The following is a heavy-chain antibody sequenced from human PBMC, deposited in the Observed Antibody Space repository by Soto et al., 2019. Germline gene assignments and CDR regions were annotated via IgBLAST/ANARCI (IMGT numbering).Heavy chain of an antibody. Sequence: PSETLSLTCTVSGGSASSGSYYWSWIRQPPGKGLEWIGYIYYSGSTNYNPSLKSRVTISVDTSKNQFSLKLSSVTAADTAVYYCARHLQRWLQFGFDYWGQGTLVTVSS. V-gene: IGHV4-61*01. CDR2: IYYSGST. CDR1: GGSASSGSYY. CDR3: ARHLQRWLQFGFDY. D-gene: IGHD5-12*01. J-gene: IGHJ4*02.